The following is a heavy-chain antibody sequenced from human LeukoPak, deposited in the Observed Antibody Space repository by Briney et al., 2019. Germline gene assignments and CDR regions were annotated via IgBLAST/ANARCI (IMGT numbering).Heavy chain of an antibody. D-gene: IGHD7-27*01. CDR3: ARPLTGDRWYFDL. J-gene: IGHJ2*01. V-gene: IGHV1-69*13. CDR1: RGTFSSYA. Sequence: ASVKVSCKASRGTFSSYAISWVRQAAGQGLEWMGGIIPIFGTANYAQKFQGRVTITADESTSTAYMELSSLRSEDTAVYYCARPLTGDRWYFDLWGRGTLVTVFS. CDR2: IIPIFGTA.